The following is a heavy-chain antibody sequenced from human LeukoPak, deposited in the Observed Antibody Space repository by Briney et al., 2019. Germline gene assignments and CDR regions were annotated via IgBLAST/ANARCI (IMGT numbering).Heavy chain of an antibody. Sequence: PGGSLRLSCAASGFTFDDYAMHWVRQAPGKGLEWVSGISWNSGSIGYADSVKGRFTISRDNAKNSLYLQMNSLRAEDTALYYCAKGTVAGRSYYFDYWGQGTLVTVSS. J-gene: IGHJ4*02. V-gene: IGHV3-9*01. D-gene: IGHD6-19*01. CDR3: AKGTVAGRSYYFDY. CDR2: ISWNSGSI. CDR1: GFTFDDYA.